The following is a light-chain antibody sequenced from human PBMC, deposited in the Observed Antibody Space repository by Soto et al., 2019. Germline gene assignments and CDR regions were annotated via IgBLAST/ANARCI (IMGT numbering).Light chain of an antibody. CDR2: AAS. V-gene: IGKV1-39*01. J-gene: IGKJ1*01. Sequence: DIQVTQSPSSLSASVGDRVTITCRASQSISRHLNWYQQKPGKAPKFLIYAASSLQSGVPSRFSGSGSGTDFTLTISSLQPEDFATYYCQQSYTTPRTFGQGTKVDIK. CDR1: QSISRH. CDR3: QQSYTTPRT.